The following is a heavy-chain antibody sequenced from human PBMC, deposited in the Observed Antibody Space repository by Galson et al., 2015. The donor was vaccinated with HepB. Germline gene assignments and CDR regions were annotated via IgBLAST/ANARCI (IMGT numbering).Heavy chain of an antibody. J-gene: IGHJ6*03. Sequence: SLRLSCAASGFTFSSYGMHWVRQAPGKGLEWVAVIWYDGSNKYYADSVKGRFTISRDNSKNTLYLQMNSLRAEDTAVYYCARSGSGDYYYYMDVWGKGTTVTVSS. CDR2: IWYDGSNK. CDR1: GFTFSSYG. CDR3: ARSGSGDYYYYMDV. D-gene: IGHD3-10*01. V-gene: IGHV3-33*01.